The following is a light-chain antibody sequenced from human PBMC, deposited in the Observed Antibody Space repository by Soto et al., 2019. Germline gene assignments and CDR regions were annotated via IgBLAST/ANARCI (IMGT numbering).Light chain of an antibody. Sequence: HSVLTQPPSASGTPGQRVTISCSGSSSNIGGRTVNWYQQLPGTAPKLLIYNNNQRPSGVPDRFSGSKSGTSASLAITGLQSGDEADYYCAAGDDSVTAHVFGVGTKVTV. V-gene: IGLV1-44*01. J-gene: IGLJ1*01. CDR2: NNN. CDR3: AAGDDSVTAHV. CDR1: SSNIGGRT.